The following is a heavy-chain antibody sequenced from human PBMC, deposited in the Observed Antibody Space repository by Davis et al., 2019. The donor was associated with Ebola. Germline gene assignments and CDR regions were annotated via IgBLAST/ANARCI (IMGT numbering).Heavy chain of an antibody. CDR3: ARALAGSYEGFEF. Sequence: SVKVSCKVSGGTFSTYASNWVRQAPGQGLECMGGIIPMFGTGNYAQKFQGRVTISADESTSTAYMELSSLKYEDTAVYYCARALAGSYEGFEFWGQGTLVTVSS. CDR2: IIPMFGTG. J-gene: IGHJ4*02. D-gene: IGHD3-16*01. CDR1: GGTFSTYA. V-gene: IGHV1-69*13.